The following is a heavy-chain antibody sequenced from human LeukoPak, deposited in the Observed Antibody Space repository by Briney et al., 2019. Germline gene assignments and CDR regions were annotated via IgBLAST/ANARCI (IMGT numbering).Heavy chain of an antibody. CDR2: INPNSGGT. Sequence: GASVKVSCKASGYTYTGYYMHWVRQAPGQGLEWMGWINPNSGGTNYAQKFQGRVTMTRDTSISTAYMELSRLRSDDTAVYYCARDRRSGGSNWFDPWGQGTLVTVSS. CDR1: GYTYTGYY. V-gene: IGHV1-2*02. CDR3: ARDRRSGGSNWFDP. J-gene: IGHJ5*02. D-gene: IGHD6-19*01.